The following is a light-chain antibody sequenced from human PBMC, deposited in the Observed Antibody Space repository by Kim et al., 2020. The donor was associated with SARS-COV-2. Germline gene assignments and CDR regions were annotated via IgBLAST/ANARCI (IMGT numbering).Light chain of an antibody. CDR1: SSDVGGYNY. CDR3: SSYTSSSTPYV. J-gene: IGLJ1*01. V-gene: IGLV2-14*03. Sequence: SLTISCTGSSSDVGGYNYVSWYQQHPGKAPKLMIYDVSNRPSGVSNRFSGSKSGNTASLTISGLQAEDEADYYCSSYTSSSTPYVFGAGTKVT. CDR2: DVS.